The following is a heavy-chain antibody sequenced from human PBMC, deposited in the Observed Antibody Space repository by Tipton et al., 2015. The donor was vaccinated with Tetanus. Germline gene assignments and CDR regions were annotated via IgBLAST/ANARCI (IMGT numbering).Heavy chain of an antibody. CDR1: GGSINSGGYY. CDR2: IYYTGNT. D-gene: IGHD2/OR15-2a*01. V-gene: IGHV4-31*03. Sequence: TLSLTCTVSGGSINSGGYYWSWLRQHPGKGLEWIGYIYYTGNTYYNPSLKSRVTISVDTSNNQFTLRLISVTAADTAVYYCAREDYFDISAFDIWGQGTMVTVSS. CDR3: AREDYFDISAFDI. J-gene: IGHJ3*02.